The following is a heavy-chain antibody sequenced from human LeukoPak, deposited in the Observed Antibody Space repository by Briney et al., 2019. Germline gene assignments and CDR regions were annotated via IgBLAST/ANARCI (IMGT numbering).Heavy chain of an antibody. D-gene: IGHD2/OR15-2a*01. Sequence: GGSLRLSCTASGFTFSTYWLSWVRQAPGEGLVWVSRIKNDGSSANYTDSVKGRFTISRDNAKNTLYLQVNSLRAEDTAVYYCARVSILIVPYYAFDIWGQGTMVAVSS. CDR2: IKNDGSSA. V-gene: IGHV3-74*01. J-gene: IGHJ3*02. CDR3: ARVSILIVPYYAFDI. CDR1: GFTFSTYW.